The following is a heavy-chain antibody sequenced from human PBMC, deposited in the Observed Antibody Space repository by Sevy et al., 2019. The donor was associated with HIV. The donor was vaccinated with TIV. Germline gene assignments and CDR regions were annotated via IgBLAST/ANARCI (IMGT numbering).Heavy chain of an antibody. Sequence: ASLKVSCKASGYTFTGYYMHWVRQAPGQGLEWMGWINPNSGGTNYAQKFQGRVTMTRDTSISTAYMELSRLRSDDTAVYYCAREDSSGYYGRVAFDIWGQGTMVTVSS. CDR1: GYTFTGYY. D-gene: IGHD3-22*01. V-gene: IGHV1-2*02. CDR2: INPNSGGT. J-gene: IGHJ3*02. CDR3: AREDSSGYYGRVAFDI.